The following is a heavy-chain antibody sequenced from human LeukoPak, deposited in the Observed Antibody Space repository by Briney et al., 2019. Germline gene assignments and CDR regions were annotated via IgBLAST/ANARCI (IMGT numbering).Heavy chain of an antibody. V-gene: IGHV1-69*04. CDR1: GGTFSSYA. D-gene: IGHD3-9*01. Sequence: SVKVSCKASGGTFSSYAISWVRQAPGQGLEWMGRIIPILGIANYAQKFQGRVTITADKSTSTAYMELRSLRSDDTAVYYCARVVGAYYDILTGYWDYWGQGTLVTVSS. CDR2: IIPILGIA. CDR3: ARVVGAYYDILTGYWDY. J-gene: IGHJ4*02.